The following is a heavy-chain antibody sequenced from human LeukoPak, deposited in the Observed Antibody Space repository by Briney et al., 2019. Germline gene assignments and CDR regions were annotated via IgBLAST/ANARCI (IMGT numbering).Heavy chain of an antibody. CDR1: GFTFSNYW. D-gene: IGHD3-10*01. CDR2: INTDGSTT. Sequence: PGGSLRLSCAASGFTFSNYWMHWVRQAPGKGLVWVSRINTDGSTTTYADSVKGQFTISRDNAKNTLYLQMNSLRAQDTAVYYCARAADYYASGIFYWGQGTLVTVSS. J-gene: IGHJ4*02. V-gene: IGHV3-74*01. CDR3: ARAADYYASGIFY.